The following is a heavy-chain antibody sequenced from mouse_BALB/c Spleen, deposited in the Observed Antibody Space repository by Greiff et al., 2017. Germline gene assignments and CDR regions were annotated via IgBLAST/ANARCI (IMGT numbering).Heavy chain of an antibody. J-gene: IGHJ2*01. CDR3: ANYGNDYFDY. Sequence: QVQLKESAAELARPGASVKMSCKASGYTFTSYTMHWVKQRPGQGLEWIGYINPSSGYTEYNQKFKDKTTLTADKSSSTAYVQLSSLTSEDSAVYYCANYGNDYFDYWGQGTTLTVSS. CDR1: GYTFTSYT. V-gene: IGHV1-4*02. CDR2: INPSSGYT. D-gene: IGHD2-1*01.